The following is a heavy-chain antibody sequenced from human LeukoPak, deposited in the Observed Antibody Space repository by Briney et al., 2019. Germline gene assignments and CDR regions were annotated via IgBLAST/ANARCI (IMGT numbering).Heavy chain of an antibody. D-gene: IGHD5-18*01. J-gene: IGHJ4*02. CDR3: AREKNRSLGYSYGLGY. CDR2: INPNSGGT. Sequence: ASVKVSCKASGYTFRDYYLHWVRQAPGQGLEWMGWINPNSGGTNYAQKFQGRVTMTRDTSISTAHMELSRLRSGDTAVYYCAREKNRSLGYSYGLGYWGQGTLVTVSS. V-gene: IGHV1-2*02. CDR1: GYTFRDYY.